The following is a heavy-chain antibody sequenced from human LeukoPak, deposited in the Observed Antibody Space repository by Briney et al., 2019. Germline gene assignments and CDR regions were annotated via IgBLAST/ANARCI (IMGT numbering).Heavy chain of an antibody. CDR1: GYTFTGYY. D-gene: IGHD6-6*01. V-gene: IGHV1-2*02. CDR3: ARDQSIAARPADY. CDR2: INPNSGGT. Sequence: GASVKVSCKASGYTFTGYYMHWVRQAPGQGLEWMGWINPNSGGTNYAQKFQGRVTMTRDTSISTAYMELSRLRSDDTAVYYCARDQSIAARPADYWGQGTLVTVSS. J-gene: IGHJ4*02.